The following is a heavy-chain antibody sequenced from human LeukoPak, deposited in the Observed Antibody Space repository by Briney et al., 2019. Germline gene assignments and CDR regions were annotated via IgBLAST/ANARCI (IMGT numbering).Heavy chain of an antibody. Sequence: SQTLSLTCAISGDSVSSNSAAWNWNRQSPSRGLEWLGRTYYRSKWYNDYAVSVKSRITINPDTSKNQFSLQLNSVTPEDTAVYYCAREYEAGATPVDAFDIWGQGTMVTVSS. CDR2: TYYRSKWYN. V-gene: IGHV6-1*01. D-gene: IGHD1-26*01. CDR3: AREYEAGATPVDAFDI. CDR1: GDSVSSNSAA. J-gene: IGHJ3*02.